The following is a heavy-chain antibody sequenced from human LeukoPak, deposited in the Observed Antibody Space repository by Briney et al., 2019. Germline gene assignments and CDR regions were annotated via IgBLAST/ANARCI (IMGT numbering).Heavy chain of an antibody. CDR3: ARDGTAPGLYFDL. Sequence: GGSLRLSCAASGFTFSNFWMNWVRQAPGKGLEWVASIRQDGSEKTHVDSVKGRFTISRDNTKNSLYPQMSDLRAEDTAVYYCARDGTAPGLYFDLWGQGTLVTVSS. D-gene: IGHD6-13*01. V-gene: IGHV3-7*01. CDR2: IRQDGSEK. CDR1: GFTFSNFW. J-gene: IGHJ4*02.